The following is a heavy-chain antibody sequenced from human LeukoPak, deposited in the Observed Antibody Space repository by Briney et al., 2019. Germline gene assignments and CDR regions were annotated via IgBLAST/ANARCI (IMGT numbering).Heavy chain of an antibody. D-gene: IGHD3-10*01. CDR3: ARSRSYGSGSYQRYYFDY. V-gene: IGHV5-51*01. CDR1: GYSFTSYW. Sequence: GESLKISCKGSGYSFTSYWIGWVRQMPGKGLEWMGIIYPGDSDTRYSPSFQGQVTISADKSISTAYLQWSSLKASDTAMYYCARSRSYGSGSYQRYYFDYWGQGTLVTVSS. J-gene: IGHJ4*02. CDR2: IYPGDSDT.